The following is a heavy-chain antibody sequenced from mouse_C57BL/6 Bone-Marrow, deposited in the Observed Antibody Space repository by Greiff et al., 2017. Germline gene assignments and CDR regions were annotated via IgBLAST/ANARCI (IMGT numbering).Heavy chain of an antibody. CDR3: ARAGGYYVGYAMDY. CDR1: GFSISSYA. D-gene: IGHD2-3*01. CDR2: FSDGGSYT. V-gene: IGHV5-4*03. J-gene: IGHJ4*01. Sequence: EVKLQESGGGLVKPGGSLKLSCAVSGFSISSYAMSWVRQTSAKRLVWVATFSDGGSYTYYPDYVKGRFSISSDNAKNNLYLQMSHLKSEDTAMYYCARAGGYYVGYAMDYWGQGTSVTVSS.